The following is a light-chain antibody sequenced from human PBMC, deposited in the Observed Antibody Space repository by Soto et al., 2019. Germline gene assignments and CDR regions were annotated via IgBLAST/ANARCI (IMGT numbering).Light chain of an antibody. CDR2: GVS. V-gene: IGKV3-20*01. CDR1: QSVSSSY. CDR3: QQYGSSLPWT. J-gene: IGKJ1*01. Sequence: EIVLTQSPVTLSLSPGERATLSCRASQSVSSSYLAWYQQKPGQAPRLLIYGVSSRATGIPDRFSGSGSGTDFTLTISRLEPEDFAVFYCQQYGSSLPWTFGQGTKVDIK.